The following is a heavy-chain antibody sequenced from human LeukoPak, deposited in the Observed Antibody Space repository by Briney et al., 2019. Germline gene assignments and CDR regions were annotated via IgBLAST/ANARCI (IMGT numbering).Heavy chain of an antibody. J-gene: IGHJ5*02. Sequence: GGSLRLSCAVSEFTFSDHYMSWIRQAPGKGLEWVSYISSSGSTIYYADSVKGRFTISRDNAKNSLYLQMNSLRAEDTSVYYCARDTNGDGWFDPWGQGTLVTVSS. CDR3: ARDTNGDGWFDP. D-gene: IGHD4-17*01. CDR1: EFTFSDHY. V-gene: IGHV3-11*04. CDR2: ISSSGSTI.